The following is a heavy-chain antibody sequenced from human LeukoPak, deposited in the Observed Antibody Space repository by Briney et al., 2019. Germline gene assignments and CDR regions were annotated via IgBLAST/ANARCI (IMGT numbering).Heavy chain of an antibody. D-gene: IGHD4-23*01. CDR3: ARDATVVNYFDY. CDR1: GFAFNSYS. J-gene: IGHJ4*02. V-gene: IGHV3-21*01. Sequence: GGSLRLSCAASGFAFNSYSMNWVRQAPGKGLEWVSSISSSSSYIYYADSVKGRFTISRDNAKNSLYLQMNSLRAEDTAVYYCARDATVVNYFDYWGQGTLVTVSS. CDR2: ISSSSSYI.